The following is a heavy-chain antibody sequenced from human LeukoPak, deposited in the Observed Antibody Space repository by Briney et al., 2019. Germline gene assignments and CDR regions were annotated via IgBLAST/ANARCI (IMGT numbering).Heavy chain of an antibody. D-gene: IGHD2-8*01. CDR1: GGSFSGYY. CDR3: ARGYCTNGVCYFDY. CDR2: INHSGST. J-gene: IGHJ4*02. Sequence: SETLSLTCAVYGGSFSGYYWSWIRQPPGKGLEWIGEINHSGSTNYNPSLKSRVTISVDTSKNQFSLKPSSVTAADTAVYYCARGYCTNGVCYFDYWGQGTLVTVSS. V-gene: IGHV4-34*01.